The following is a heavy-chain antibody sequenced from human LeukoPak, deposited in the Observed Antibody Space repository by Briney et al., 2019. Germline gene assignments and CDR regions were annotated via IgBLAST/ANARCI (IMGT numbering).Heavy chain of an antibody. D-gene: IGHD5-18*01. J-gene: IGHJ4*02. Sequence: PGRSLRLSCAASGFTFSSYAMHWVRQAPGKGLGWVAVISYDGSNKYYADSVKGRFTISRDNSKNTLYLQMNSLRAEDTAVYYCARGRIQLWSTDYWGQGTLVTVSS. V-gene: IGHV3-30-3*01. CDR3: ARGRIQLWSTDY. CDR2: ISYDGSNK. CDR1: GFTFSSYA.